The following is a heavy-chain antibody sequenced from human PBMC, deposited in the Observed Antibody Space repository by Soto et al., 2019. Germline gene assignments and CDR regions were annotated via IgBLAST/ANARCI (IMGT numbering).Heavy chain of an antibody. J-gene: IGHJ6*02. CDR3: ARGVRVHFWSGYYPYYYYYYGMDV. D-gene: IGHD3-3*02. V-gene: IGHV1-2*04. Sequence: ASVKVSCKASGYTFTGYYTHWVRQAPGQGLEWMGWINPNSGGTNYAQKFQGWVTMTRDTSISTAYMELSRLRSDDTAVYYCARGVRVHFWSGYYPYYYYYYGMDVWGQGTKVTVSS. CDR1: GYTFTGYY. CDR2: INPNSGGT.